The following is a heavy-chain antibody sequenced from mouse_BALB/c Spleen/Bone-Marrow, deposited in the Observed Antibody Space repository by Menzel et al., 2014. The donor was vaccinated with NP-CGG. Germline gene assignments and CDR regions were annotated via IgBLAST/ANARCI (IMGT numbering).Heavy chain of an antibody. CDR2: INPSNGDT. CDR1: GYTFTSYY. D-gene: IGHD2-3*01. J-gene: IGHJ3*01. Sequence: QVQLQQSGAELVKPGASVKLSCKASGYTFTSYYLYWVKQRPGQGLEWIGEINPSNGDTNFNEKFKSKASLTVDISSNTTYMQLSSLTSEDSAVYYCTRYDGYFTLFAYWGQGTLSLSLQ. CDR3: TRYDGYFTLFAY. V-gene: IGHV1-53*01.